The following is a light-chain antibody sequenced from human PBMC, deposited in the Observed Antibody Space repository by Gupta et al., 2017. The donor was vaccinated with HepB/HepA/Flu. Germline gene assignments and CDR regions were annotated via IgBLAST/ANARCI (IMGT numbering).Light chain of an antibody. J-gene: IGLJ2*01. CDR1: KLVEKS. CDR3: QSSDTNTAI. Sequence: SYELPQPPSVSVSPGQPATITCSDDKLVEKSPCWYHQRPGQPPVLVTYQNDKPPSALPARFAATKSGNTATITIAMNQNVDEDDYFCQSSDTNTAIFGGGTKLTVL. CDR2: QND. V-gene: IGLV3-1*01.